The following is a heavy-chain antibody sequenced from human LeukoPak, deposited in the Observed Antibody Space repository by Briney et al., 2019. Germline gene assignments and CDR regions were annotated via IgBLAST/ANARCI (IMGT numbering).Heavy chain of an antibody. CDR3: ARDVEAGDFWSRTANDY. D-gene: IGHD3-3*01. J-gene: IGHJ4*02. CDR2: ISSSGSTI. Sequence: PGGSLRLSCAASGFTFSDYYMSWIRQAPGKGLEWVSYISSSGSTIYYADSVKGRFTISRDNAKNSLYLQMNSLRAEDTAVYYCARDVEAGDFWSRTANDYWGQGTLVTVSS. CDR1: GFTFSDYY. V-gene: IGHV3-11*04.